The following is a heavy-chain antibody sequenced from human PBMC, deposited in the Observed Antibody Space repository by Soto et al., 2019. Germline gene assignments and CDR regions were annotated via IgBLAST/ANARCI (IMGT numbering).Heavy chain of an antibody. CDR1: GYTFTSEG. Sequence: ASFRGSCKASGYTFTSEGISWVRQSPGQGLEWMGWISAYNGNTNYAQKLQGRVTMTTDTSTSTAYMELRSLRSEDSAVYYCARGAQSSVSFDPWGQGTLVTVSS. V-gene: IGHV1-18*01. J-gene: IGHJ5*02. CDR2: ISAYNGNT. CDR3: ARGAQSSVSFDP.